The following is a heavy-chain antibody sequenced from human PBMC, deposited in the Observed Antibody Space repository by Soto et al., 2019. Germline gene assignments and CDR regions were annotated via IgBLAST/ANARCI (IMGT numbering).Heavy chain of an antibody. D-gene: IGHD1-26*01. V-gene: IGHV3-9*03. CDR2: ISWNSGSI. Sequence: GGSLRLSCAASGFTFDDYAMHWVRQAPGKGLEWVSGISWNSGSIGYADSVKGRFTISRDNAKNSLYLQMNSLRAEDMALYYCAKAGEWELLRYYFDYWGQGTLVTVSS. CDR3: AKAGEWELLRYYFDY. CDR1: GFTFDDYA. J-gene: IGHJ4*02.